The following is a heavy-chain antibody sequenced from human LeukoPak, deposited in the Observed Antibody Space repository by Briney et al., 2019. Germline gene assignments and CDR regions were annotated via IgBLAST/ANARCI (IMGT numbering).Heavy chain of an antibody. CDR2: INTDGSTT. V-gene: IGHV3-74*01. CDR3: ARDGTAANFDY. J-gene: IGHJ4*02. CDR1: GFTFSSYW. D-gene: IGHD6-13*01. Sequence: GGSLRLSCAASGFTFSSYWTHWVRQAPGKGLVWVSRINTDGSTTDYADSVKGRFTISRDNAKNTVYLQMNSLRAEDTAVYYCARDGTAANFDYWGQGTLLTVSS.